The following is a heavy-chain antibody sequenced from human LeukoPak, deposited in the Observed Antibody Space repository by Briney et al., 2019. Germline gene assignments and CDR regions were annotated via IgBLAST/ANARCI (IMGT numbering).Heavy chain of an antibody. CDR1: GFTFSSYA. V-gene: IGHV3-23*01. J-gene: IGHJ5*02. CDR2: ISGSGGST. CDR3: AKDSYYYDSSGYYLPRWFDP. D-gene: IGHD3-22*01. Sequence: GGSLRLSCAASGFTFSSYAMSWFRQAPGKGLEWVSAISGSGGSTYYADSVKGRFTISRDNSKNTLYLQMNSLRAEDTAVYYCAKDSYYYDSSGYYLPRWFDPWGQGTLVTVSS.